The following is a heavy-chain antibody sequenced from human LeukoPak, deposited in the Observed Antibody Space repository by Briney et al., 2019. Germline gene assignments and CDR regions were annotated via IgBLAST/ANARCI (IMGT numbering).Heavy chain of an antibody. V-gene: IGHV4-39*07. Sequence: PSETLSLTCTVSGGSISSSSYYWGWIRQPPGKGLEWIGSIYYSGSTNYNPSLKSRVTISVDTSKNQFSLKLSSVTAADTAVYYCARDRHYYDSSGFDYWGQGTLVTVSS. CDR3: ARDRHYYDSSGFDY. J-gene: IGHJ4*02. D-gene: IGHD3-22*01. CDR2: IYYSGST. CDR1: GGSISSSSYY.